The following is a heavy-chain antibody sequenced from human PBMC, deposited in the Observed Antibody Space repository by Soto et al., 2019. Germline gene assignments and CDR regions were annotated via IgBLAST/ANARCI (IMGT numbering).Heavy chain of an antibody. D-gene: IGHD4-17*01. CDR1: GGSISSGGYY. CDR3: ARDGLLDGDYGMGAFDI. V-gene: IGHV4-31*03. CDR2: IYYSGST. J-gene: IGHJ3*02. Sequence: QVQLQESGPGLVKPSQTLSLTCTVSGGSISSGGYYWSWIRQHPGKGLEWIGYIYYSGSTYYNPSLKSRVTISVHTSKNQFSLKLSSMTAADTAVYYCARDGLLDGDYGMGAFDIWGQGTMVTVSS.